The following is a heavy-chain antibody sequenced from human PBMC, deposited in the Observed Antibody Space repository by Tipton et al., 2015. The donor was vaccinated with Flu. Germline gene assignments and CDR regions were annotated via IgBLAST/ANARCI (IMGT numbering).Heavy chain of an antibody. D-gene: IGHD6-13*01. CDR3: ARAIAAAGSF. J-gene: IGHJ4*02. CDR2: VNSDRSSI. CDR1: GFTFRSYG. V-gene: IGHV3-74*01. Sequence: SLRLSCAASGFTFRSYGMHWVRQGPGKGLVWVSHVNSDRSSITYADSVKGRFTVSRDNAKNTLYLQMNSLRAEDTAVYYCARAIAAAGSFWGQGTLVTVSS.